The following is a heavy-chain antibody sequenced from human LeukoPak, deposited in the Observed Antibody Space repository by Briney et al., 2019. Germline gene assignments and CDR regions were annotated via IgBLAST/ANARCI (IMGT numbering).Heavy chain of an antibody. CDR2: INPDNGNT. Sequence: GASVKVSCKASGYTFTAYDTIWVRQASGQGLEWMGWINPDNGNTGYAQKFQGSVTMTRNTSISTAYMELGGLRSDDTAVYYCALRKSNYFYFGMDVWGQGTAVIVSS. V-gene: IGHV1-8*01. CDR1: GYTFTAYD. J-gene: IGHJ6*02. CDR3: ALRKSNYFYFGMDV.